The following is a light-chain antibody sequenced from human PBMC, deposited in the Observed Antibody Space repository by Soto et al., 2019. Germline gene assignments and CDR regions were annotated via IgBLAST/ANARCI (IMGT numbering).Light chain of an antibody. CDR1: QDIGTH. V-gene: IGKV1-39*01. Sequence: DIQMTQSPSSLSASVGDRVTITCRASQDIGTHLNWYQQQPGKAPKLLIHGASTLQSGVPSRFSGSGSGTDFTLTINSLQPEDFASYYCQQRLTIPRTFGPGAKVDIK. CDR2: GAS. J-gene: IGKJ3*01. CDR3: QQRLTIPRT.